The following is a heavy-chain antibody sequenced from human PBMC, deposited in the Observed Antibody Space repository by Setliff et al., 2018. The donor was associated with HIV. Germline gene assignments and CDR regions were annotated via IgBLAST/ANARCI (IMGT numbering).Heavy chain of an antibody. D-gene: IGHD3-22*01. Sequence: SETLSLTCTVSGGSISTYYWSWIRQPPGKGLEWIGYIFYSGSTNYNPSLKSRVTISVDTSKNQFSLKRSSVTAADTAVYYCARTQQTYYYDSSGYYFDYWGQGTLVTVSS. J-gene: IGHJ4*02. CDR2: IFYSGST. CDR1: GGSISTYY. CDR3: ARTQQTYYYDSSGYYFDY. V-gene: IGHV4-59*08.